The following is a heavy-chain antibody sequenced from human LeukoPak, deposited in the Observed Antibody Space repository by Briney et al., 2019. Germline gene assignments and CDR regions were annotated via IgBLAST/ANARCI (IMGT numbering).Heavy chain of an antibody. D-gene: IGHD3-10*01. CDR2: ISGSGGST. CDR3: AKDRDYYLVGFFDY. CDR1: GFTFSSYA. J-gene: IGHJ4*02. V-gene: IGHV3-23*01. Sequence: PGGSMRLACAASGFTFSSYAMSWVRQAPGKGMEWVSAISGSGGSTYYAGSVKGQFTISRDNSKNTLDLQMNSLRAEDTALYYCAKDRDYYLVGFFDYWGQGTLVTVSS.